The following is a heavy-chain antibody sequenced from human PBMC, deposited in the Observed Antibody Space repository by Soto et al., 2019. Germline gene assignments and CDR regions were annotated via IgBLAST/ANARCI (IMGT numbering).Heavy chain of an antibody. V-gene: IGHV3-48*02. CDR1: GFTFSSYS. CDR2: ISSSISTM. J-gene: IGHJ4*02. D-gene: IGHD5-18*01. Sequence: EVQLVESGGGLVQPGGSLRLSCAASGFTFSSYSMNWVRQAPGKGLEWLSYISSSISTMHYADSVKGRFTISRDNAKNSLYLQINSLRDEDTAVYYCAREVSDTAVADFDYWGQGTLVTVSS. CDR3: AREVSDTAVADFDY.